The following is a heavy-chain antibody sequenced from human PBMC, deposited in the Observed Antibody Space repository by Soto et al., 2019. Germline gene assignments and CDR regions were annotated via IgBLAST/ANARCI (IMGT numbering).Heavy chain of an antibody. J-gene: IGHJ4*02. CDR3: ARGETQQQRDY. V-gene: IGHV4-4*02. Sequence: SETLSLTCAVSGDSISNSHWWSWVRHPPGKGLEWIGEIHHSGSTKYNPSLESRLIISVDRSKNTFFLRLTSVTAADTAVYFCARGETQQQRDYWGQGTLVTVSS. CDR2: IHHSGST. D-gene: IGHD6-25*01. CDR1: GDSISNSHW.